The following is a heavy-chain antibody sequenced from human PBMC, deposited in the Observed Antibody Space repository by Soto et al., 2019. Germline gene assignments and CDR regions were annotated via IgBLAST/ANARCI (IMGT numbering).Heavy chain of an antibody. D-gene: IGHD2-21*01. CDR3: VRDMQLWRLGS. Sequence: EVQLVESGGGLVQPGESLRLSCAASGLTFRSYWMHWVRKAPGKGLVWVSRINTDGSVAMYVDSVKGRFTISRDNAKNTLYLHMNSRRAKDTAVYYCVRDMQLWRLGSWGQGTLVTVSS. CDR1: GLTFRSYW. J-gene: IGHJ4*02. CDR2: INTDGSVA. V-gene: IGHV3-74*03.